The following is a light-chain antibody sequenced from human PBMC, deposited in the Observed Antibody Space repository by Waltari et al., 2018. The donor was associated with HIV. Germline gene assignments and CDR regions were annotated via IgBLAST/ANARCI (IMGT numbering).Light chain of an antibody. CDR2: GDT. CDR1: SIGSKR. J-gene: IGLJ1*01. Sequence: SYELTQPLSVSVALGQTAKVPCGGDSIGSKRVQWYQQRPGQAPVLVIYGDTNRPSGIPERFSGSNSGNTATLSISSAQAGDEADIYCQVWDKNTGIFGTGTKVTVL. V-gene: IGLV3-9*01. CDR3: QVWDKNTGI.